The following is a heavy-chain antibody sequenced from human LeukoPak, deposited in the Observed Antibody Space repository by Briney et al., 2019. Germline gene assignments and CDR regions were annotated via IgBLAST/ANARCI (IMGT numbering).Heavy chain of an antibody. CDR1: GGSFSGYY. Sequence: SETLSLTCAVYGGSFSGYYWSWIRQPPGKGLEWIGEINHSGSTNYNPSLKSRVTISVDASKNQFSLKLSSVTAADTAVYYCASLYYDFWSGYSAPPNYWGQGTLVTVSS. CDR3: ASLYYDFWSGYSAPPNY. J-gene: IGHJ4*02. CDR2: INHSGST. V-gene: IGHV4-34*01. D-gene: IGHD3-3*01.